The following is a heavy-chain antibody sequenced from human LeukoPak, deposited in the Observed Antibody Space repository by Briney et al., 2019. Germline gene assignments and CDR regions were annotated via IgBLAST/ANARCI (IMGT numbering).Heavy chain of an antibody. D-gene: IGHD6-19*01. V-gene: IGHV4-59*08. CDR3: ARHGGYSSGWYNWFDP. Sequence: MSSETLSLTCTVSGGSISSYYWSWIRQPPGKGLEWIGYIYYSGSTNYNPSLKSRVTISVDTSKNQFSLKLSSVTAADTAVYYCARHGGYSSGWYNWFDPWGQGTLVTVSS. CDR2: IYYSGST. CDR1: GGSISSYY. J-gene: IGHJ5*02.